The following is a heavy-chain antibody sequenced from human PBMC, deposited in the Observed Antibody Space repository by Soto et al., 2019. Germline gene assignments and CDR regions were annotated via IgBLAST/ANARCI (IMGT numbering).Heavy chain of an antibody. V-gene: IGHV1-69*13. Sequence: ASVKVSCKASGGTFSSYAISWVRQAPGQGLEWMGGIIPIFGTANYAQKFQGRVTITADESTSTAYMELSSLRSEDTAVYYCARRRDTAYYFDYWGQGTLVTVSS. CDR3: ARRRDTAYYFDY. J-gene: IGHJ4*02. CDR2: IIPIFGTA. CDR1: GGTFSSYA.